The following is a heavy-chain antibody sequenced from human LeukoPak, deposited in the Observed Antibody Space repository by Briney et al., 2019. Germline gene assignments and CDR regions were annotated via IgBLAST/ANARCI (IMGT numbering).Heavy chain of an antibody. V-gene: IGHV3-23*01. J-gene: IGHJ3*02. Sequence: GGSLRLPCAAPGFTFSNYAMGWVRQAPGKGLEWVSSINGRDGRTYYADSVRGRFSISSDNSKNTLFLQMNSLRAEDTAVYYCARGEAFAFDMWGQGTVVTVSS. CDR1: GFTFSNYA. CDR3: ARGEAFAFDM. CDR2: INGRDGRT.